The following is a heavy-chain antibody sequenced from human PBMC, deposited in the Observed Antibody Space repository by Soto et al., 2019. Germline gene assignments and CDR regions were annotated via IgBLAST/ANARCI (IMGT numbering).Heavy chain of an antibody. J-gene: IGHJ4*02. V-gene: IGHV4-31*03. D-gene: IGHD3-22*01. CDR3: ARVGYYDSSGYHSPPPLNFDY. CDR2: IYYSGST. Sequence: PSETLSLTCTVSGGSISSGGYYWSWIRQHPGKGLEWIGYIYYSGSTYYNPSLKSRVTISVDTSKNQFSLKLSSVTAADTAVYYCARVGYYDSSGYHSPPPLNFDYWGQGTLVTVSS. CDR1: GGSISSGGYY.